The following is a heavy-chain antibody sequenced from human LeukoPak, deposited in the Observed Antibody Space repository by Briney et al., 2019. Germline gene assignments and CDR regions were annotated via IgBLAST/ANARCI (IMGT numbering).Heavy chain of an antibody. V-gene: IGHV4-61*01. CDR3: AREEGSYSNEGDY. CDR2: IYYSGST. CDR1: GGSISGSSYY. Sequence: PSETLSLTCTVSGGSISGSSYYWSWIRQPPGKGLEWIGYIYYSGSTNYNPSLKSRVTISVDTSKNQFSLKLSSVTAADTAVYYCAREEGSYSNEGDYWGQGTLVTVSS. J-gene: IGHJ4*02. D-gene: IGHD4-11*01.